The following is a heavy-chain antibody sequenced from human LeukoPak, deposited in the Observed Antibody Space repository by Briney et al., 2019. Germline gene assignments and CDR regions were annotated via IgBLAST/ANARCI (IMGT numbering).Heavy chain of an antibody. Sequence: SETLSLTCSVSGYSITSGYYWGWIRQTPGKGLEWIGSSYHTGSTLYNPSLKSRVTISVDTSKNQFSLKLSSVTAADTAVYYCAREMDIVVVPAAMGAFDIWGQGTMVTVSS. CDR1: GYSITSGYY. D-gene: IGHD2-2*03. J-gene: IGHJ3*02. CDR3: AREMDIVVVPAAMGAFDI. V-gene: IGHV4-38-2*02. CDR2: SYHTGST.